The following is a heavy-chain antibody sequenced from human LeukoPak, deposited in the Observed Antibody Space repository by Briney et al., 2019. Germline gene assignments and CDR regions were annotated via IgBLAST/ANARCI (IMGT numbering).Heavy chain of an antibody. Sequence: GGSLRLSCAASGFIFSSYGMSWVRQAPGQGLEWVSAISGSVRSTYYSDSVKGRFTISKDTSKNTLYLQMNSLRAEDTAIYYCAKDQLNRFCSGGSCSVAHNSWGQGTLVTVSS. D-gene: IGHD2-15*01. CDR1: GFIFSSYG. J-gene: IGHJ4*02. V-gene: IGHV3-23*01. CDR3: AKDQLNRFCSGGSCSVAHNS. CDR2: ISGSVRST.